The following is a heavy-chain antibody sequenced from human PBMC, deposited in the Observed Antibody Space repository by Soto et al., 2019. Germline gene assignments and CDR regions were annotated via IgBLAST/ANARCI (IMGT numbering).Heavy chain of an antibody. CDR2: TYYRSRWFN. CDR3: TRAQWHNWFDP. CDR1: GDRISSNNAA. V-gene: IGHV6-1*01. J-gene: IGHJ5*02. Sequence: PSQTLSLTCVISGDRISSNNAAWNWIRQSPSRGLGWLGRTYYRSRWFNDFAVSVRGRITINPDTFKNQFSLHLSSVTPEDTAVYFCTRAQWHNWFDPWGQGTLVTVSS. D-gene: IGHD6-19*01.